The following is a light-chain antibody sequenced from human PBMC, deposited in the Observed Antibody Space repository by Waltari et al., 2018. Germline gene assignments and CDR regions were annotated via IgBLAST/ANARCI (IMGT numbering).Light chain of an antibody. J-gene: IGLJ3*02. V-gene: IGLV1-51*01. Sequence: QSVLTQPPSVSAAPGQKVTISCSGSSSNLGNNYVSWYQQLPGTAPKLLIYDNNKRPSGIPDRFSGSKSGTSATVGITGLQTGDEADYYCGTWDSSLSAWVFGGGTKLTVL. CDR1: SSNLGNNY. CDR2: DNN. CDR3: GTWDSSLSAWV.